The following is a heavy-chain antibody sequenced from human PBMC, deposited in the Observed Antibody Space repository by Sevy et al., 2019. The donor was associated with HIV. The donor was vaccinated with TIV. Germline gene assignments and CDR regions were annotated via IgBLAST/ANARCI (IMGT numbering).Heavy chain of an antibody. V-gene: IGHV1-24*01. Sequence: VSVKVSCKVSGYTLTELSMHWVRQAPGKGLEWMGGFDPEDGETIYAQKFQGRVTMTEDTSTDTAYMELSSLRSEDTAVYYCATAFFQYSSSSSYYYYYMDVWGKGTTVTVSS. D-gene: IGHD6-6*01. CDR3: ATAFFQYSSSSSYYYYYMDV. CDR1: GYTLTELS. J-gene: IGHJ6*03. CDR2: FDPEDGET.